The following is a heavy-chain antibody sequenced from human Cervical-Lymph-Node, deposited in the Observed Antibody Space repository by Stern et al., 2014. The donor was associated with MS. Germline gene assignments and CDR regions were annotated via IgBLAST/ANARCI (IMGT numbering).Heavy chain of an antibody. CDR1: GFTVSRDY. D-gene: IGHD1-1*01. Sequence: VQLVESGGGVIQPGGSLRLSCTASGFTVSRDYMTWVRPAPGKGLEWVSLITNGGSSFYTDSVKGRFTISRDDSKNTVYLHMTSLRAEDTAMYCCARDTSSPERSDWWGQGTLVTVSS. V-gene: IGHV3-53*01. CDR2: ITNGGSS. CDR3: ARDTSSPERSDW. J-gene: IGHJ4*02.